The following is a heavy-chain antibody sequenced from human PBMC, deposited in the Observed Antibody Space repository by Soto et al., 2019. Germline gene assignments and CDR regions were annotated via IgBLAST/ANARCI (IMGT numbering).Heavy chain of an antibody. CDR2: ISAHNGNT. J-gene: IGHJ4*02. CDR3: ARGRYGDY. CDR1: GYGFTTYG. Sequence: QVHLVQSGAEVKKPGASVKVSSKGPGYGFTTYGITWVRQAPGQGLEWMAWISAHNGNTNYAQKVQGRVTVTRDTSTSTAYMELRSLRYDDTAVYYCARGRYGDYWGQGALVTVSS. D-gene: IGHD1-1*01. V-gene: IGHV1-18*01.